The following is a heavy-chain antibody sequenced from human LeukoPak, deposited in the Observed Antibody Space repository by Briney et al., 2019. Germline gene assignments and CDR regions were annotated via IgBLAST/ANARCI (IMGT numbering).Heavy chain of an antibody. V-gene: IGHV3-66*01. J-gene: IGHJ6*02. CDR3: ARDRADYYYGMDV. CDR2: IYSGGST. CDR1: GFTVSSNY. Sequence: GGSLRLSCAASGFTVSSNYMSWVRQAPGKGLEWVSVIYSGGSTYYSDSVKGRFTISRDNSKNTLYLQMNSLRAEDTAVYYCARDRADYYYGMDVWGQGTTVTVSS.